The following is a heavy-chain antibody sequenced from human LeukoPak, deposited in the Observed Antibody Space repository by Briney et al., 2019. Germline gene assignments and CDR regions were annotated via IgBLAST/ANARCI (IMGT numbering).Heavy chain of an antibody. CDR3: ARDQNSNYDFWSGTHIFDY. J-gene: IGHJ4*02. V-gene: IGHV3-33*01. CDR2: IWYDGSNK. Sequence: GRSLRLSCAASGFTFSSYGMHWVRQAPGEGLEWVVVIWYDGSNKYYADSVKGRFTISRDNSKNTLYLQMNSLRAEDTAVYYCARDQNSNYDFWSGTHIFDYWGQGTLVTVSS. CDR1: GFTFSSYG. D-gene: IGHD3-3*01.